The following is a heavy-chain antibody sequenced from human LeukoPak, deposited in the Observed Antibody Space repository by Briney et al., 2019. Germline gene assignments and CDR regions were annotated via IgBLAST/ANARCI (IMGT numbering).Heavy chain of an antibody. V-gene: IGHV3-23*01. CDR2: ISESGTGT. CDR3: AKAAYSSSTYNWFDP. J-gene: IGHJ5*02. CDR1: RLTFSSYA. Sequence: GGSLRLSCAASRLTFSSYAMSWVRQAPGRGLEWVSAISESGTGTYYAEAVKGRFTISRDNAKNSLYLQMNSLRAEDTALYYCAKAAYSSSTYNWFDPWGQGTLVTVSS. D-gene: IGHD6-6*01.